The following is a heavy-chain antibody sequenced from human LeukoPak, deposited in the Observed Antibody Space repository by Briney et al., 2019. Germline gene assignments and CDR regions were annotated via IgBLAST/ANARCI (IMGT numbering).Heavy chain of an antibody. D-gene: IGHD6-19*01. CDR2: IKQDGSER. V-gene: IGHV3-7*03. Sequence: PGGSLRLSCAASGFTFSSYWMTWVRQAPGKGLEWVANIKQDGSERNYVDSVKGRFTISRDNAKNSLYLQVNTLRDEDTAVYYCATGAGCGYWGQGTLVTVSS. CDR3: ATGAGCGY. CDR1: GFTFSSYW. J-gene: IGHJ4*02.